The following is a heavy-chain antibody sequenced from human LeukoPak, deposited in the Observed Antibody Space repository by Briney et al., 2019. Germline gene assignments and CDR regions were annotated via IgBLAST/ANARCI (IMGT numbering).Heavy chain of an antibody. CDR2: INSDGSST. Sequence: GGSLRLSCAASGFTFSYYWMHWVRQAPGKGLVWASRINSDGSSTTYADSVKGRFIISRDNAKNTVYLQMNSLRAEDTAVYYCARGSQWLDYYMDVWGKGTTVTVSS. CDR3: ARGSQWLDYYMDV. J-gene: IGHJ6*03. D-gene: IGHD6-19*01. CDR1: GFTFSYYW. V-gene: IGHV3-74*01.